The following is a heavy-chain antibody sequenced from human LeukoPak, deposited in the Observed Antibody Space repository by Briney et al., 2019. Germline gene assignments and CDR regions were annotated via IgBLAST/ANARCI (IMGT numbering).Heavy chain of an antibody. V-gene: IGHV1-69*04. CDR2: IIPILGIA. CDR3: AGLGSDYYGMDV. Sequence: SVKVSCQASGGTFSSYAISWVRQAPGEGLEWMGRIIPILGIANYAQQFQGRVTITADKSTSTAYMVLGSLRSEDTAVYYCAGLGSDYYGMDVWGQGTTVTVSS. D-gene: IGHD3-10*01. CDR1: GGTFSSYA. J-gene: IGHJ6*02.